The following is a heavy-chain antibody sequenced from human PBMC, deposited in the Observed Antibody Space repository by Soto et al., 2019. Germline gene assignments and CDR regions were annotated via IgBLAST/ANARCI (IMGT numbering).Heavy chain of an antibody. CDR1: GGTFSSYA. D-gene: IGHD3-10*01. J-gene: IGHJ6*02. V-gene: IGHV1-69*13. CDR3: ARGRDGSGRNKYGMDV. CDR2: IIPIFGTA. Sequence: ASVKVSCKASGGTFSSYAISWVRQAPGQGLEWMGGIIPIFGTANYAQKFQGRVTITADESTSTAYMELSSLRSEDTAVYYCARGRDGSGRNKYGMDVWGQGTTVTVSS.